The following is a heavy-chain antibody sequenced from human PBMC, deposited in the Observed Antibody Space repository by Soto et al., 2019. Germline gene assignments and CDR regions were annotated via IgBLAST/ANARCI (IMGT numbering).Heavy chain of an antibody. V-gene: IGHV1-2*02. D-gene: IGHD6-6*01. CDR2: IDPNSGGT. Sequence: ASVKVSCKASGYTFTAYYIHWVRQAPGQGLEWVAWIDPNSGGTYFAQTFQGRVTMTRDTSITTAYMELSSLRLDDTAVYYRVRSPLVPNPHFDWWGQGTLVTVSS. CDR3: VRSPLVPNPHFDW. CDR1: GYTFTAYY. J-gene: IGHJ4*02.